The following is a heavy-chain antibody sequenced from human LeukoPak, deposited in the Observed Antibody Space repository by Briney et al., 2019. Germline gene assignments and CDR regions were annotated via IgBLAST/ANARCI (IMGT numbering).Heavy chain of an antibody. CDR3: ATVPRRPRYYYFGMDV. CDR2: FDPQDGET. Sequence: ASVKVSCTVSGYTLTEAPIHWVRQAPGKGLEWMGGFDPQDGETIYAQKLQGRVTMTEDTSTNTAYMELSSLRSEDTAVYYCATVPRRPRYYYFGMDVWGRGTTVTVSS. V-gene: IGHV1-24*01. J-gene: IGHJ6*02. CDR1: GYTLTEAP.